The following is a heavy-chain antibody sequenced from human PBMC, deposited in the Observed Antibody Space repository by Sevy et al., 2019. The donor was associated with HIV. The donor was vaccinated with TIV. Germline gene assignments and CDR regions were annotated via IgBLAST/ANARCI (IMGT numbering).Heavy chain of an antibody. J-gene: IGHJ4*02. CDR2: ISYDGSNK. Sequence: GGSLRLSCAASGFTFSSYAMHWVRQAPGKGLEWVAVISYDGSNKYYADSVKGRFTTSRDNSMNTLYLQMNSLRAEDTAVYYCARDEGAGSYYFDYWGQGTLVTVSS. V-gene: IGHV3-30-3*01. CDR3: ARDEGAGSYYFDY. D-gene: IGHD3-10*01. CDR1: GFTFSSYA.